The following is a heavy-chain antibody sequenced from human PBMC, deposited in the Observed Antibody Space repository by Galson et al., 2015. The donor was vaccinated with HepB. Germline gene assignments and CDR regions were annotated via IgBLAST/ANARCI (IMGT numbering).Heavy chain of an antibody. CDR3: ARVVWVEWFREVNWFDP. D-gene: IGHD3-10*01. Sequence: SVKVSCKASGYTFTGYYMHWVRQAPGQGLEWMGRINPNSGGTNYAQKFQGRVTMTRDTSISTAYMELSRLRSDDTAVYFCARVVWVEWFREVNWFDPWGQGTLVTVPS. CDR1: GYTFTGYY. CDR2: INPNSGGT. V-gene: IGHV1-2*06. J-gene: IGHJ5*02.